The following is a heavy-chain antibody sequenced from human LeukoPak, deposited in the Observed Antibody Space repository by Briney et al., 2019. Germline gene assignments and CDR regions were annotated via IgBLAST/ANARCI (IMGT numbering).Heavy chain of an antibody. CDR1: GDSVSSNSAA. Sequence: QSGPRLVKPSQPLSLTCAISGDSVSSNSAAWNWIRQSLSRGLARMGRTYYRYTWYKDYAVSVKSRLTINPDTSKKQVFLQLSSVTPEDTAVYYCARSGGSTYLDYWGQGTLVTVSS. V-gene: IGHV6-1*01. D-gene: IGHD2-21*01. J-gene: IGHJ4*02. CDR3: ARSGGSTYLDY. CDR2: TYYRYTWYK.